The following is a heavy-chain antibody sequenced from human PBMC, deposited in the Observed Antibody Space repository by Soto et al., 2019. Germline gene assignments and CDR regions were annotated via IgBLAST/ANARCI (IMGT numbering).Heavy chain of an antibody. CDR3: AKDRYSNTGNWFDP. D-gene: IGHD6-13*01. V-gene: IGHV3-30*18. CDR1: AFTFSTYG. J-gene: IGHJ5*02. Sequence: GGSLRLSCAASAFTFSTYGMHWLRQAPGKGLEWVAVISYDGSTKFYADSVKGRVTISRDNSKNTLYLQMNSLRAEDTAVYYCAKDRYSNTGNWFDPWGQGTLVTVS. CDR2: ISYDGSTK.